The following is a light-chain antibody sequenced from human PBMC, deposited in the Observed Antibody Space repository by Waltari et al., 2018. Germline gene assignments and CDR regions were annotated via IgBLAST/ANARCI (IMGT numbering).Light chain of an antibody. V-gene: IGKV3-11*01. CDR2: DAS. CDR3: QQSSNWPPVT. CDR1: QSVSSY. J-gene: IGKJ5*01. Sequence: EIVLTQSPATLSLSPGERATLSCRASQSVSSYLAWYQQKPGQAPRLLIYDASTRATGSPAMFSGSGSATDFTLTISSREPEDFAVYYCQQSSNWPPVTCGQGTRLEIK.